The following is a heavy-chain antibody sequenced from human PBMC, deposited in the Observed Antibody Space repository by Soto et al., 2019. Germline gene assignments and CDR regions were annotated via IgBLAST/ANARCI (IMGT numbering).Heavy chain of an antibody. CDR3: ARDLERGWGY. J-gene: IGHJ4*02. CDR1: GFTVSSNY. D-gene: IGHD1-1*01. Sequence: GESLKISCAASGFTVSSNYMSWVRQAPGKGLEWVSVIYSGGSTYYADSVKGRFTISRDNSKNTLYLQMNSLRAEDTAVYYCARDLERGWGYWGQGTLVTVSS. V-gene: IGHV3-53*01. CDR2: IYSGGST.